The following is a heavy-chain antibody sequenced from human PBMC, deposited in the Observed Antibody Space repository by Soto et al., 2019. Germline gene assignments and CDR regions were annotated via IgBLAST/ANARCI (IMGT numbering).Heavy chain of an antibody. CDR1: GGSISSGDYY. CDR2: IYYSGST. D-gene: IGHD2-2*01. J-gene: IGHJ3*02. Sequence: QVQLQESGPGLVKPSQTLSLTCTVSGGSISSGDYYWSWIRQPPGKGLEWIGYIYYSGSTYYNPSLKSRLTISVDTSKNQFSLKLSSVTAADTAVYYCAREFQYCISTSCYLDAFDIWGQGTMVTVSS. CDR3: AREFQYCISTSCYLDAFDI. V-gene: IGHV4-30-4*01.